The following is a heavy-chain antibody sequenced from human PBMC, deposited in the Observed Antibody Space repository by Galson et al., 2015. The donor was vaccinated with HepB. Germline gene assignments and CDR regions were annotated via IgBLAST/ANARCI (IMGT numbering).Heavy chain of an antibody. D-gene: IGHD2-2*02. V-gene: IGHV3-33*01. Sequence: SLRLSCAASGFTSSSYGMHWVRQAPGKGLEWVAVIWYDGSNKYYADSVKGRFTISRDNSKNTLYLQMNSLRAEDTAVYYCARVGCSSTSCYRGHYYGMDVWGQGTTVTVSS. CDR1: GFTSSSYG. CDR3: ARVGCSSTSCYRGHYYGMDV. CDR2: IWYDGSNK. J-gene: IGHJ6*02.